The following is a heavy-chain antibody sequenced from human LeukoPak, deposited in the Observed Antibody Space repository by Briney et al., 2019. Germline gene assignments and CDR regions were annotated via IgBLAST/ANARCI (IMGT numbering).Heavy chain of an antibody. CDR2: ISSSSYI. Sequence: GGSLRLSCAASGFTFSSYSMNWVRQAPGKGLEWVSSISSSSYIYYADSVKGRFTISRDNAKNSLYLQMNSLRAEDTAVYYCARARGRYDILTGPSPQDYWGQGTLVTVSS. D-gene: IGHD3-9*01. CDR3: ARARGRYDILTGPSPQDY. V-gene: IGHV3-21*01. CDR1: GFTFSSYS. J-gene: IGHJ4*02.